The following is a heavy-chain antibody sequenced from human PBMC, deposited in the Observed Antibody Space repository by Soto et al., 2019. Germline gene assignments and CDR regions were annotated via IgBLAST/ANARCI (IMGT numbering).Heavy chain of an antibody. J-gene: IGHJ4*02. CDR2: INSDGSST. CDR1: GFTCSSYW. D-gene: IGHD3-22*01. Sequence: GGSLRLSCAASGFTCSSYWMHWVRQAPGKGLVWVSRINSDGSSTSYADSVKGRFTISRDNAKNTLYLQMNSLRAEDTAVYYCAISFLGSSGYSAKYWGPAPLVTVSS. CDR3: AISFLGSSGYSAKY. V-gene: IGHV3-74*01.